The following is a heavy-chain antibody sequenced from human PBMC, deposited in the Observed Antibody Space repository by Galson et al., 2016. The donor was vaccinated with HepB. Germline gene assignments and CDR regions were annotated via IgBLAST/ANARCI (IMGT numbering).Heavy chain of an antibody. V-gene: IGHV3-11*06. CDR3: ARNYFIGVAGTDYGMDV. CDR2: ISISSSYT. J-gene: IGHJ6*02. CDR1: GFSFSDYY. Sequence: SLRLSCAASGFSFSDYYMSWSRQAPGKGLEWGSYISISSSYTNDADSVKGRFTISRDDAKNSLYLQMNSLRAEDTAVYYCARNYFIGVAGTDYGMDVWGQGTTATVSS. D-gene: IGHD6-19*01.